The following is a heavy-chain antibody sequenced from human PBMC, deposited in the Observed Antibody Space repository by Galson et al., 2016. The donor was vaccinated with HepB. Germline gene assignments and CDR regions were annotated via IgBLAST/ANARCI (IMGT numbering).Heavy chain of an antibody. D-gene: IGHD5-18*01. V-gene: IGHV3-74*01. CDR1: AFTFSSYW. Sequence: SLRLSCAASAFTFSSYWMHWVRQAPGKGLVWVSRISTDGRTANQADSVKGRFTISRENARNTVYLQMNSLTAEDTAVYYCGAFRGDSSGYGEYWSQGTLVTVSS. CDR2: ISTDGRTA. J-gene: IGHJ4*02. CDR3: GAFRGDSSGYGEY.